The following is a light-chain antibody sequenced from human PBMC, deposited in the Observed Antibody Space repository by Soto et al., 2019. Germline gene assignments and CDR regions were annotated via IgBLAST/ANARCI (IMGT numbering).Light chain of an antibody. CDR1: SSNIGANYY. Sequence: QPVLTQPPSVSGAPGQRVTISCGGSSSNIGANYYVHWYQQLPGTAPKLLIYNDNNRPSGVPDRFSASKSGTSASLAITGLQAEDEGDYFCQSYDNNLSGAVVFGGGTKVTVL. J-gene: IGLJ3*02. V-gene: IGLV1-40*01. CDR3: QSYDNNLSGAVV. CDR2: NDN.